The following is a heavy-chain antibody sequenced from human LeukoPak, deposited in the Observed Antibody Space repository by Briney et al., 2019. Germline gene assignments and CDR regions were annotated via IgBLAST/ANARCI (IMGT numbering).Heavy chain of an antibody. V-gene: IGHV3-48*01. Sequence: GGSLRLSCAVSGFTFSSYSMNWVRQAPGKGLEWISYISSGSRTIYYGDSVKGRFTVSRDNAKNSLYLQMRGLRAEDTAVYYCARGSISGHRDFDYWGKGTLVTVSS. CDR3: ARGSISGHRDFDY. CDR2: ISSGSRTI. CDR1: GFTFSSYS. J-gene: IGHJ4*02. D-gene: IGHD1-26*01.